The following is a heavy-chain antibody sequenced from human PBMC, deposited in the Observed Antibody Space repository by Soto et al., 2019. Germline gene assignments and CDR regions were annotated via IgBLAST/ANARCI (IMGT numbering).Heavy chain of an antibody. CDR2: IYYNGNT. V-gene: IGHV4-31*02. J-gene: IGHJ6*02. Sequence: QVKLRGSGPELVKLSRPLSPKCRVSGAPTGGRDYYWGGIRQPPRKGLEWIGSIYYNGNTDYNPSLRGRPTMSLDTSMNEFSLKLTSVTAADTAVYYCARDKGGAALKGSGMDVWGQGTTVTVS. CDR3: ARDKGGAALKGSGMDV. CDR1: GAPTGGRDYY. D-gene: IGHD3-10*01.